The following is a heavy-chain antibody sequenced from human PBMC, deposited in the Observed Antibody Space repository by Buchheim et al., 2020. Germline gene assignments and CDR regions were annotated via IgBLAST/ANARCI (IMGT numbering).Heavy chain of an antibody. D-gene: IGHD2-2*01. Sequence: QVQLQESGPGPVKSSETLSLTCSVSGGSLTDSDYFWGWIRQPPGKGLEWIASIYYSGSSYHNPSLASRIIMSVDTSKNEFSLRLSSVTAADTAVYYCARLVESYLSWTYHFYGMDVWGPGTT. J-gene: IGHJ6*02. V-gene: IGHV4-39*01. CDR3: ARLVESYLSWTYHFYGMDV. CDR1: GGSLTDSDYF. CDR2: IYYSGSS.